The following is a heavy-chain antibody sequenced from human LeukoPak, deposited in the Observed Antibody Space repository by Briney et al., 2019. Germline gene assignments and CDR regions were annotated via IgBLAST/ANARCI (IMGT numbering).Heavy chain of an antibody. CDR1: GFTFSSYS. V-gene: IGHV3-21*01. J-gene: IGHJ4*02. Sequence: PGGSLRLSCAASGFTFSSYSMNWVRQAPGKGLEWVSSISSSSSYIYYADSVKGRFTISIDNAKNSLYLQMNSLRAEDTAVYYCARGAAAGFGGDWGQGTLVTVSS. D-gene: IGHD6-13*01. CDR2: ISSSSSYI. CDR3: ARGAAAGFGGD.